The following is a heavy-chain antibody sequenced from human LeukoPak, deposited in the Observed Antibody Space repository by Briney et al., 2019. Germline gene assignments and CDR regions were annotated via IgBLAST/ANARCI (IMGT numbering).Heavy chain of an antibody. V-gene: IGHV4-59*01. CDR2: IPYNGST. Sequence: SETLSLTCTVSGGSISSYYWSWSRQPPGKGLEWIGYIPYNGSTNYNPSLKSRVTISVDTSKKQFSLKLSSVTAADTAVYYCARGIRENWFDPWGQGTLVTVSS. J-gene: IGHJ5*02. CDR3: ARGIRENWFDP. CDR1: GGSISSYY.